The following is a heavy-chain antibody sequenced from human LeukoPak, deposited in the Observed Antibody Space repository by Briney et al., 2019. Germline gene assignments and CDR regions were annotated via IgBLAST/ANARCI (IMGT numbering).Heavy chain of an antibody. D-gene: IGHD4-23*01. CDR1: GYTFTDYA. V-gene: IGHV1-3*02. CDR2: TNGATGNT. Sequence: GASVKVSCKTSGYTFTDYALHWVRQAPGQSLEWMGWTNGATGNTRFSQVFQGRLTITIDTSASTGYMELSSLRSEDTAVYDCARSPGGNARTWLDYWGQGTLVSVSS. J-gene: IGHJ4*02. CDR3: ARSPGGNARTWLDY.